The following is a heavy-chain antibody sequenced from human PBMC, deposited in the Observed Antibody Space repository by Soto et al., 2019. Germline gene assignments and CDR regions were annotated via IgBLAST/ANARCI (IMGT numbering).Heavy chain of an antibody. CDR3: ARGVTLIRGVIHTPYFDY. D-gene: IGHD3-10*01. Sequence: QVQLQESGPGLVKPSQTLSLTCTVSGGSISSGGYYWSLIRQHPGKGLEWIGYIYYSGSTYYNPSLKSRVTISVDTSKNQVSLKLSSVTAADTAVYYCARGVTLIRGVIHTPYFDYWGQGALVTVSS. J-gene: IGHJ4*02. CDR1: GGSISSGGYY. CDR2: IYYSGST. V-gene: IGHV4-31*03.